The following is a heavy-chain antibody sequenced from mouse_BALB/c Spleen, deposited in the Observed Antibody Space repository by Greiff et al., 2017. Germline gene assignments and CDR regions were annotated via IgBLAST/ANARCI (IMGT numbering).Heavy chain of an antibody. CDR1: GYTFTSYV. CDR2: INPYNDGT. D-gene: IGHD1-1*01. J-gene: IGHJ2*01. Sequence: EVQLQQSGPELVKPGASVKMSCKASGYTFTSYVMHWVKQKPGQGLEWIGYINPYNDGTKYNEKFKGKATLTSDKSSSTAYMELSSLTSEDSAVYYCARGENYYGSSYYFDYWGQGTTLTVSS. V-gene: IGHV1-14*01. CDR3: ARGENYYGSSYYFDY.